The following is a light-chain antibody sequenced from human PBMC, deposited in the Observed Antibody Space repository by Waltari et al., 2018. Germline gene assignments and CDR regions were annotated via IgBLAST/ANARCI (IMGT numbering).Light chain of an antibody. CDR3: QVWDSSDDHVV. CDR2: EGS. V-gene: IGLV3-21*02. J-gene: IGLJ2*01. Sequence: SYVLTQPPSVSVAPGQTATIACGENNIGTKSVHWYQQKPGQAPVLVVYEGSDRPSGIPERFSGSNSGTATLTISGVEGGDEADYYCQVWDSSDDHVVFGGGTKLTVL. CDR1: NIGTKS.